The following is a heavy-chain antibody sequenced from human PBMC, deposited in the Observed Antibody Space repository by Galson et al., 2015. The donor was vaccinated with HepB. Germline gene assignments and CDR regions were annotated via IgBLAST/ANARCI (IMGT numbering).Heavy chain of an antibody. CDR1: GFTFSSYA. CDR3: ARDPSYYYYYMDV. J-gene: IGHJ6*03. CDR2: ISYDGSNK. Sequence: SLRLSCAASGFTFSSYAMHWVRQAPGKGLEWVAVISYDGSNKYYADSVKGRFTISRDNSKNTLYLQMNSLRAEDTAVYYCARDPSYYYYYMDVWGKGTTVTVSS. V-gene: IGHV3-30-3*01.